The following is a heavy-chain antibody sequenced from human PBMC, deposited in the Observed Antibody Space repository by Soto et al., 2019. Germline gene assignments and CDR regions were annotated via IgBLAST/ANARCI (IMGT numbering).Heavy chain of an antibody. Sequence: QVQLQESGPGLVKPSQTLSLTCTVSGGSISSGGYYWSWIRQHPGKGLEWIGYIYYSGSTYYNPYLKSRVXXSXDXXKNQFSLKLSSVTAADTAVYYCARDQKIAAAGFDLWGRGTLVTVSS. CDR2: IYYSGST. J-gene: IGHJ2*01. D-gene: IGHD6-13*01. V-gene: IGHV4-31*03. CDR3: ARDQKIAAAGFDL. CDR1: GGSISSGGYY.